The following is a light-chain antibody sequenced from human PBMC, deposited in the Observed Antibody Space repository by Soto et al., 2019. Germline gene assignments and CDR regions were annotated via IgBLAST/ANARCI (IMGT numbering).Light chain of an antibody. J-gene: IGLJ1*01. CDR3: SSYTSSSTLYV. V-gene: IGLV2-14*01. Sequence: QSVLTQPASVSGSPGQSITISCTGTSSDVGGYNYVSWYQQHPGKAPKLMIYDVSNRPSGVSNRFSGSKSGNTASPTISGFQAEDEADYYCSSYTSSSTLYVFGTGTKVTVL. CDR2: DVS. CDR1: SSDVGGYNY.